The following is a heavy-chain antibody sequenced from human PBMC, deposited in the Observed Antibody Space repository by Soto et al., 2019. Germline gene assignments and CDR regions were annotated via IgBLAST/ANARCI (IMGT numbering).Heavy chain of an antibody. CDR3: ARDYDSSGYYYFRGGMDV. CDR2: IIPIFGTA. D-gene: IGHD3-22*01. Sequence: QVQLVQSGAEVKKPGSSVKVSCKASGGTFSSYAISWVRQAPGQGLEWMGGIIPIFGTANYAQKFQGRVTITADESTNTAYMELSSLISEDTAVYYCARDYDSSGYYYFRGGMDVWGQGTTVTVSS. V-gene: IGHV1-69*01. CDR1: GGTFSSYA. J-gene: IGHJ6*02.